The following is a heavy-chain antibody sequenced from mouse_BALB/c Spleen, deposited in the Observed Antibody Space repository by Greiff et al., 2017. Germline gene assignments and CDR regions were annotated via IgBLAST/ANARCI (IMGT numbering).Heavy chain of an antibody. Sequence: VQLQQSGPELVKPGASVKMSCKASGYTFTSYVMHWVKQKPGQGLEWIGYINPYNDGTKYNEKFKGKATLTSDKSSSTAYMELSSLTSEDSAVYYCARGIGYEAMDYWGQGTPVTVSS. D-gene: IGHD2-3*01. CDR1: GYTFTSYV. CDR2: INPYNDGT. V-gene: IGHV1-14*01. CDR3: ARGIGYEAMDY. J-gene: IGHJ4*01.